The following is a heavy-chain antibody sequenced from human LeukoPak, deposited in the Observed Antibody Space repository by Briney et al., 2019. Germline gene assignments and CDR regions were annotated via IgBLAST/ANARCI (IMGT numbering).Heavy chain of an antibody. Sequence: GASVKVSCKASGGTFSSYAISWVRQAPGQGLEWMGGIIPIFGTANYAQKFQGRVTITADESTSTAYMELSSLRSEDTAVYYCVRKGYFGSGNYHFDYWGQGTLVTVSS. CDR1: GGTFSSYA. D-gene: IGHD3-10*01. J-gene: IGHJ4*02. CDR2: IIPIFGTA. V-gene: IGHV1-69*13. CDR3: VRKGYFGSGNYHFDY.